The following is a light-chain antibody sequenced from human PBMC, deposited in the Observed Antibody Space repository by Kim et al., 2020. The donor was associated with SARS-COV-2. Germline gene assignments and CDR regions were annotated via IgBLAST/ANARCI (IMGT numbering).Light chain of an antibody. Sequence: LSPGERATLSCRASQSVSSNYLAWYQQKPGQAPRLLIYDASSRATGIPDRFSGSGSGSDFTLTISRLEPEDFAVYYCQQYGSSPTFGGGTKVDIK. CDR1: QSVSSNY. CDR3: QQYGSSPT. J-gene: IGKJ4*01. V-gene: IGKV3-20*01. CDR2: DAS.